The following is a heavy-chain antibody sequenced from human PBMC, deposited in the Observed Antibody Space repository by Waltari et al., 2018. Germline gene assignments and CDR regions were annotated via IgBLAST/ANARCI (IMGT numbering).Heavy chain of an antibody. CDR1: GLTFSNYG. CDR3: AKVAPERGNDY. Sequence: QVQLVESGGGVVQPGGSLRLSCAASGLTFSNYGMHWVRQAPGKGLEWVAFIRYDGSSKYYADSVKGRFTISRDNSKNTLFLQMSSLRPEDTAVYYCAKVAPERGNDYWGQGTLVTVSS. J-gene: IGHJ4*02. V-gene: IGHV3-30*02. CDR2: IRYDGSSK. D-gene: IGHD3-16*01.